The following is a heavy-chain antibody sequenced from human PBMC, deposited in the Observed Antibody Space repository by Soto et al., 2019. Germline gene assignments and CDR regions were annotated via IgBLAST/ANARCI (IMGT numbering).Heavy chain of an antibody. D-gene: IGHD4-17*01. J-gene: IGHJ5*02. CDR3: ARDKSVRLRWPQIWFDP. V-gene: IGHV4-39*02. CDR1: GGAISRSRFY. CDR2: VYYGGTT. Sequence: SETLSLTFIVSGGAISRSRFYWGWILQPPGKGLEWIGSVYYGGTTYYNPSLRSRVTISVDTSKNQFSLELSSVTAADTAVYYCARDKSVRLRWPQIWFDPWGQGTLVTVS.